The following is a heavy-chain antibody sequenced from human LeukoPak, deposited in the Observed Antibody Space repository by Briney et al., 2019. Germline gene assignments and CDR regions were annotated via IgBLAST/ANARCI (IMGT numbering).Heavy chain of an antibody. D-gene: IGHD1-14*01. Sequence: MTSETLSLTCTVSGGSISSYYWSWIRQPPGKGLEWIGYIYYSGSTNYNPSLKSRVTISVDTSKNQFSLKLGSVTAADTAVYYCARTDHPRGAFDIWGQGTMVTVSS. CDR2: IYYSGST. V-gene: IGHV4-59*01. CDR1: GGSISSYY. CDR3: ARTDHPRGAFDI. J-gene: IGHJ3*02.